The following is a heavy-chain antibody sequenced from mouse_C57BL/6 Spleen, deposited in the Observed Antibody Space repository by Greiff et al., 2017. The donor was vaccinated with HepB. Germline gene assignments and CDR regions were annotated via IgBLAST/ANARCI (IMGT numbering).Heavy chain of an antibody. CDR1: GFTFTDYY. Sequence: EVQWVESGGGLVQPGGSLSLSCAASGFTFTDYYMSWVRQPPGKALEWLGFIRNKANGYTTEYSASVKGRFTISRDNSQSILYLQMNALRAEDSASYYCARSPTGTGFAYWGQGTLVTVSA. D-gene: IGHD4-1*02. V-gene: IGHV7-3*01. J-gene: IGHJ3*01. CDR3: ARSPTGTGFAY. CDR2: IRNKANGYTT.